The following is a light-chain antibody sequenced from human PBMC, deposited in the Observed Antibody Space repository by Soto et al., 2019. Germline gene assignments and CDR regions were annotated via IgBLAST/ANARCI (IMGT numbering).Light chain of an antibody. CDR3: QSYHTSLSGPAV. CDR1: SSNIGAGCD. V-gene: IGLV1-40*01. CDR2: GNT. J-gene: IGLJ2*01. Sequence: QSVLTQPPSVSGAPGQRVTMSCTGSSSNIGAGCDVHWYQHLPGTAPKLLIYGNTNRPSGVPDRFSGSKSGTSASLAITGLQAEDEADYYCQSYHTSLSGPAVFGGGTKLTVL.